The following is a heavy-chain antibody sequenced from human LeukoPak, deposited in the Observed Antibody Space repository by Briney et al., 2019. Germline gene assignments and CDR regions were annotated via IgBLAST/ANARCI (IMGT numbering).Heavy chain of an antibody. CDR1: GGSIRSGSYY. V-gene: IGHV4-61*02. J-gene: IGHJ6*02. CDR3: ARHRILWFGELPTYGMDV. Sequence: KASETLSLTCTVSGGSIRSGSYYWSWIRQPAGKGLEWIGRIYTSGSTNYNSSLKSRVTISVDTSKNQFSLKLSSVTAADTAVYYCARHRILWFGELPTYGMDVWGQGTMVTVSS. CDR2: IYTSGST. D-gene: IGHD3-10*01.